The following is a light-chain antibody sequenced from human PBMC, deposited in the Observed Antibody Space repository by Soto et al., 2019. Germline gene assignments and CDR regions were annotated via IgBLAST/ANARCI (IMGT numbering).Light chain of an antibody. CDR2: DVS. CDR3: QQYNSYPIT. J-gene: IGKJ5*01. V-gene: IGKV1-13*02. Sequence: AIQLTQSPSSLSASVGDRVTITCRASQDVSGALAWYQQKPGQAPKILIYDVSRLESGVPSRFSGSSSGTDFTLTISSLQPIDFATYYCQQYNSYPITFGQGTQLEIK. CDR1: QDVSGA.